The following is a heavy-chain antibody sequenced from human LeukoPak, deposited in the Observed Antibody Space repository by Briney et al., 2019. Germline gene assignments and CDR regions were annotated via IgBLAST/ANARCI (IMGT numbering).Heavy chain of an antibody. Sequence: SVKVSCKASGGTFSSYAISWVRQAPGQGLEWMGGIIPIFGTANYAQKFQGRVMITADESTSTAYMELSSLRSEDTAVYYCARSIPSEGDMMYYFDYWGQGTLVTVSS. J-gene: IGHJ4*02. V-gene: IGHV1-69*01. CDR1: GGTFSSYA. CDR2: IIPIFGTA. CDR3: ARSIPSEGDMMYYFDY. D-gene: IGHD2-15*01.